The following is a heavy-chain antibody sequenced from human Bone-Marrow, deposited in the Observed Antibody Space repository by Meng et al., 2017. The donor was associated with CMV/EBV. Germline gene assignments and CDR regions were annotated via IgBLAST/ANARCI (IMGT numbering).Heavy chain of an antibody. V-gene: IGHV3-72*01. D-gene: IGHD3-3*01. CDR1: GFILSDHY. Sequence: GESLKISCAGSGFILSDHYIDWVRQAPGKGLEWIGRAANKANRYTTEYAASVKGRFTFSRYDSENSLYLQMNSLKSEDTAVYYCAKNGYFGVITPYDALDIWGQGTMVTVSS. CDR3: AKNGYFGVITPYDALDI. J-gene: IGHJ3*02. CDR2: AANKANRYTT.